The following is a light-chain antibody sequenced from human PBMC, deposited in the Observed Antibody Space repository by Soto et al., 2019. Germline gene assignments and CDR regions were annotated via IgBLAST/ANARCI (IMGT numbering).Light chain of an antibody. V-gene: IGKV3-20*01. CDR1: QSVSSSY. Sequence: EIVLTQSPGTLSLSPGERATLSCRASQSVSSSYLAWYQQKPGQAPRLLIYGASSRATGIPDRFSGSGSGTDFTLTISRLEPEDFAVYYCQQYGSSAPLMYTFGQGTKLEIK. CDR3: QQYGSSAPLMYT. CDR2: GAS. J-gene: IGKJ2*01.